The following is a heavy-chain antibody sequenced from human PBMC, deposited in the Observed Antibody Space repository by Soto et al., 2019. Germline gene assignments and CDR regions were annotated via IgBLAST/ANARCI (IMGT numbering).Heavy chain of an antibody. V-gene: IGHV1-18*01. D-gene: IGHD6-19*01. Sequence: ASVKVSCKASGYTFSSYGFSWVRQAPGQGLEWMGWISAYNGHINYAQKFQGRVTMTTDTSTSTAYMELRSLTSDDTAVYYCARDPHHAEAGGVDYWSQGPRVADS. CDR3: ARDPHHAEAGGVDY. CDR1: GYTFSSYG. J-gene: IGHJ4*02. CDR2: ISAYNGHI.